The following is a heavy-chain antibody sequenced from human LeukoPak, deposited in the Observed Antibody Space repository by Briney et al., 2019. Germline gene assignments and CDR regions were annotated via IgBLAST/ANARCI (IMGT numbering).Heavy chain of an antibody. J-gene: IGHJ4*02. D-gene: IGHD5-12*01. CDR2: IIPIFGTA. CDR3: ARANIVATIGDVDFDY. Sequence: SVKVSCKAYARTFSSYAISWVRQPPGHGREWMGGIIPIFGTANYAQKFQGRVTITADESTSTAYMELSSLRSEDTAVYYCARANIVATIGDVDFDYWGQGTLVTVSS. CDR1: ARTFSSYA. V-gene: IGHV1-69*13.